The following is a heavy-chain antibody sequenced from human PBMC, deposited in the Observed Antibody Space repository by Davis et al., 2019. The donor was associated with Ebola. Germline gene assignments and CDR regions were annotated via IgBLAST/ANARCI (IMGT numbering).Heavy chain of an antibody. CDR1: GGSISSGTYY. CDR2: IYTNGIT. Sequence: SETLSLTCSVSGGSISSGTYYWGWVRQPAGKGLEWIGHIYTNGITKYNPSLESRVTISLDPPQNQFSLRLKSVTAADTAMYFCARDRQDSRAYGFWGQGTLVTVSS. J-gene: IGHJ4*02. V-gene: IGHV4-61*09. CDR3: ARDRQDSRAYGF. D-gene: IGHD3-22*01.